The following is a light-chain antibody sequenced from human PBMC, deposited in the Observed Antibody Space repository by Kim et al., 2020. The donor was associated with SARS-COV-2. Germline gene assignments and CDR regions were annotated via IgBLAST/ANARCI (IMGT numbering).Light chain of an antibody. Sequence: SVSPGERATLSCRASQSINSNLAWYQQKPGQAPRLLIYGASTGATGLPARFSGSGSGTDFTLTISSLQSEDFAVYYCQQFHNWPRTFGQGTKLEI. CDR1: QSINSN. J-gene: IGKJ2*01. CDR2: GAS. CDR3: QQFHNWPRT. V-gene: IGKV3-15*01.